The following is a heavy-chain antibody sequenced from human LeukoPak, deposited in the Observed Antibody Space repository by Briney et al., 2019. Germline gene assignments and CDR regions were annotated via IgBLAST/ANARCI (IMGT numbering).Heavy chain of an antibody. J-gene: IGHJ2*01. CDR2: ISGSGDST. CDR3: AKDRGLWWDFVIVPAARDNTYFDL. V-gene: IGHV3-23*01. Sequence: GGSLRLSCVASGFTFSSFAMSWVRQAPGKGLEWVSGISGSGDSTYYADSVKGRITIFRDNSKNTLYLQMNSLRAEDTAVYYCAKDRGLWWDFVIVPAARDNTYFDLWGRGTLVTVSS. CDR1: GFTFSSFA. D-gene: IGHD2-2*01.